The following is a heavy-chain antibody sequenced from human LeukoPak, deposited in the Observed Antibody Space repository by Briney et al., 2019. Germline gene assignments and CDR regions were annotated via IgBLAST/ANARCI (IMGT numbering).Heavy chain of an antibody. CDR3: ATTLRYDLLDV. V-gene: IGHV3-30*03. Sequence: GGSLRLSCAASGFTFSSYSMNWVRQAPGQGLEWVALISYDGSNQYYADSVKGRFTISRDNSKNTLYLQMNSLRAEDTAVYYCATTLRYDLLDVWGQGTTVTVSS. J-gene: IGHJ6*02. CDR2: ISYDGSNQ. CDR1: GFTFSSYS. D-gene: IGHD3-3*01.